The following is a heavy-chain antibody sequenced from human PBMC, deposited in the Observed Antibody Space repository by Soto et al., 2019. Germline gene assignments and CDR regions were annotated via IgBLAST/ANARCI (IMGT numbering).Heavy chain of an antibody. J-gene: IGHJ4*02. Sequence: EVQLLESGGGLVQPGGSLRLSCAASGFTFSSYAMSWVRQAPGKGLEWVSAISGSGGSTYYADSVKGRFTISRDNSKNLLYVQMNSLRAEERAVYYCAKDAQWELLLRYFDSWGQGTLVTVSS. CDR3: AKDAQWELLLRYFDS. D-gene: IGHD1-26*01. CDR2: ISGSGGST. V-gene: IGHV3-23*01. CDR1: GFTFSSYA.